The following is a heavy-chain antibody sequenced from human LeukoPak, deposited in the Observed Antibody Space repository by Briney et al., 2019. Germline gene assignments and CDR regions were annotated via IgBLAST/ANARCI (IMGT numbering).Heavy chain of an antibody. CDR2: IYHSGST. J-gene: IGHJ4*02. CDR3: AGDYGSGSYRFDY. CDR1: GGSISSGGYY. V-gene: IGHV4-30-2*01. Sequence: SQTLSLTCTVSGGSISSGGYYWSWIRQPPGKGLEWIGYIYHSGSTNYNPSLKSRVTISVDTSKNQFSLKLSSVTAADTAVYYCAGDYGSGSYRFDYWGQGTLVTVSS. D-gene: IGHD3-10*01.